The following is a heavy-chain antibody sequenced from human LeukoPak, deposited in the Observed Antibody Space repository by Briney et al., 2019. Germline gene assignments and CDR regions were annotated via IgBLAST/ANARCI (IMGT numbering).Heavy chain of an antibody. CDR2: ISSSSSYI. D-gene: IGHD2-15*01. J-gene: IGHJ4*02. CDR3: ARDDTIVVVAARYSGFDY. V-gene: IGHV3-21*01. Sequence: GGSLRLSCAGSGFTFSSDSMNWVRQAPGKGLEWVSSISSSSSYIYYADSVKGRFTISRDNAKNSLYLQMNSLRAEDTAVYYCARDDTIVVVAARYSGFDYWGQGTLVTVSS. CDR1: GFTFSSDS.